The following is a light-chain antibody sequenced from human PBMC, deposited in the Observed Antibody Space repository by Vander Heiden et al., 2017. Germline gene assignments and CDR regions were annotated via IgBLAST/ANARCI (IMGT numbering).Light chain of an antibody. CDR1: QSVDTF. J-gene: IGKJ3*01. CDR3: QQRSKWPLT. V-gene: IGKV3-11*01. Sequence: VLTQSPATLSLSPGERATLSCRASQSVDTFLAWYQRKPGQAPRLLIYDASNRATGLPARFSGSGSGTDFTLTISSLEPEDFAIYYCQQRSKWPLTFGSGTRVDIK. CDR2: DAS.